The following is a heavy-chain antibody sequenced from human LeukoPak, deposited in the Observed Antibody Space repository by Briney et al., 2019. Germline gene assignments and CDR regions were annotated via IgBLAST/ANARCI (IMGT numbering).Heavy chain of an antibody. CDR1: GFPFSNYA. CDR2: INGRGGST. V-gene: IGHV3-23*01. D-gene: IGHD5-18*01. Sequence: SGGPLTLSCAASGFPFSNYAMSWLRQAPGKGLEWVSSINGRGGSTYYADSVKGRFNISRDNAKNSLYLQMNSLRAEDMALYYCAKAHSYGPTVDYFDYWGQGTLVTVSS. CDR3: AKAHSYGPTVDYFDY. J-gene: IGHJ4*02.